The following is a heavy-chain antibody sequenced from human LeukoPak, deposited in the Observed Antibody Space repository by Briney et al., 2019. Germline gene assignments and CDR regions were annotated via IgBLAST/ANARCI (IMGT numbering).Heavy chain of an antibody. D-gene: IGHD3-10*01. Sequence: ASVKVSCKASGGTFSSYAISWVRQAPGQGLEWMGRIILILGIANYAQKFQGRVTITADKSTSTAYMELSSLRSEDTAVYYCARVGSLPGQYYYGSQSWNWFDPWGQGTLVTVSS. CDR2: IILILGIA. J-gene: IGHJ5*02. V-gene: IGHV1-69*04. CDR1: GGTFSSYA. CDR3: ARVGSLPGQYYYGSQSWNWFDP.